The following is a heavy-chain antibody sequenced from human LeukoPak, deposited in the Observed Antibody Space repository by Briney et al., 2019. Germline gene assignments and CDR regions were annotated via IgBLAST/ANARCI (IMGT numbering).Heavy chain of an antibody. V-gene: IGHV3-21*01. CDR2: ISSSSSYI. J-gene: IGHJ4*02. D-gene: IGHD3-10*01. Sequence: GGSLRLSCAASGFTFSSYSMNWVRQAPGKGLEWVSSISSSSSYIYYADSVKGRFTISRDNAKNSLYLQMNSLRAEDTAVYYCARDGRGLGSPDYWGQGTLVTVSS. CDR1: GFTFSSYS. CDR3: ARDGRGLGSPDY.